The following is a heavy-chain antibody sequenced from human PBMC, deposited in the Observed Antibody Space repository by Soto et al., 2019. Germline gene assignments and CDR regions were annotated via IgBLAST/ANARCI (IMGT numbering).Heavy chain of an antibody. CDR2: ISGSGAGT. J-gene: IGHJ4*02. V-gene: IGHV3-23*01. Sequence: EIELFESGGGLVQPGGSLRLSCAASGFTFTTYAMGWVRQAPGKGLEWVSSISGSGAGTFYADSVKGRFTISRDNAKKMVYLQMNGLRADDTAVYYCAKEALTVAGNNFDFWGQGTLVTVSS. D-gene: IGHD6-19*01. CDR3: AKEALTVAGNNFDF. CDR1: GFTFTTYA.